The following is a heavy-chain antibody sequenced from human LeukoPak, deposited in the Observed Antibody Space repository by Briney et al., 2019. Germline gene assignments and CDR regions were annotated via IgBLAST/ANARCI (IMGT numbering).Heavy chain of an antibody. CDR3: ARDPRHKYGNFDN. Sequence: ASVKVSCKASGYTFTSYGISWVRQAPGQGLEWMGWVSPYNENTISAQKFQGRLTMTTDTSTSTAYMDLRSLRSDDTAVYYCARDPRHKYGNFDNWGQGTLVTVSS. D-gene: IGHD2/OR15-2a*01. V-gene: IGHV1-18*01. CDR2: VSPYNENT. CDR1: GYTFTSYG. J-gene: IGHJ4*02.